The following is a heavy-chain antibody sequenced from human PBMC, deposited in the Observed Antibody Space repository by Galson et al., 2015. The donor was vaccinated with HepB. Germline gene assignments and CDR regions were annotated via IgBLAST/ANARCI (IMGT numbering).Heavy chain of an antibody. Sequence: SLRLSCAASGFTFSSYGMHWVRQAPGKGLEWVAVISYDGSNKYYADSVKGRFTISRDNSKNTLYLQMNSLRAEDTAVYYCAKDAYYYDSSGYYKAPGLDYWGQGILVTVSS. D-gene: IGHD3-22*01. V-gene: IGHV3-30*18. CDR2: ISYDGSNK. CDR3: AKDAYYYDSSGYYKAPGLDY. J-gene: IGHJ4*02. CDR1: GFTFSSYG.